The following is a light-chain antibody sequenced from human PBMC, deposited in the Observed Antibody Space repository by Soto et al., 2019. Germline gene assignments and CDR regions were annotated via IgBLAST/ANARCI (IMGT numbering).Light chain of an antibody. J-gene: IGLJ3*02. V-gene: IGLV1-47*01. CDR2: RNN. CDR3: AAWDDSLSGVV. Sequence: QPVLTQPPSASGTPGQTVTISCSGRFSNIGSNFIYWYQQLPGTAPKLLIYRNNERPSGVPDRFSASKSGTSASLAISGLRSEDEADYHCAAWDDSLSGVVFGGGTKLTVL. CDR1: FSNIGSNF.